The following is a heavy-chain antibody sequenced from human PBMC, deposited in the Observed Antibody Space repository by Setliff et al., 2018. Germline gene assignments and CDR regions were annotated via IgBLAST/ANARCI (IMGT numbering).Heavy chain of an antibody. Sequence: PSETLSLTCTVSGDSISSGSYHWSWIRKPAGKGLEWIGRIHPSGSTKYNPSLKSRVTLSIDTSKNQFSLKLSSVTAADAALYYCAASRAYTGAVEEWFLPKTFDFWGQGSPVTVSS. CDR1: GDSISSGSYH. CDR3: AASRAYTGAVEEWFLPKTFDF. D-gene: IGHD3-10*01. V-gene: IGHV4-61*02. J-gene: IGHJ4*02. CDR2: IHPSGST.